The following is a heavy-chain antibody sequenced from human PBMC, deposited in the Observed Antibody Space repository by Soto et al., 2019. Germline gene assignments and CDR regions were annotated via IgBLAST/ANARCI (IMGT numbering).Heavy chain of an antibody. CDR2: IYYSGST. CDR3: AGTYCCGDCYRYYGMDV. Sequence: QVQLQESGPGLVKPSETLSLTCTVSGGSISSYYWSWIRQPPGKGLEWIGYIYYSGSTNYNPSLNRRVPISVDTSNNPFSPTLSSVTPSDTAVYYCAGTYCCGDCYRYYGMDVGGQGTTVTVSS. V-gene: IGHV4-59*08. J-gene: IGHJ6*02. D-gene: IGHD2-21*02. CDR1: GGSISSYY.